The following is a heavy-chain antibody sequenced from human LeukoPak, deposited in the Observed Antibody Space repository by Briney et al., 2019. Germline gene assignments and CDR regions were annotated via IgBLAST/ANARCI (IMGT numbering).Heavy chain of an antibody. V-gene: IGHV1-3*01. D-gene: IGHD3-16*01. J-gene: IGHJ4*02. CDR3: ARAGYDYVWGSYGYFDY. CDR2: INAGNGNT. CDR1: GYTFTSYA. Sequence: ASVKVSCKASGYTFTSYAMNWVRQAPGQGLEWMGWINAGNGNTKYSQKFQGRVTITRDTSASTAYMELSSLRSEDTAVYYCARAGYDYVWGSYGYFDYWGQGTLVTVSS.